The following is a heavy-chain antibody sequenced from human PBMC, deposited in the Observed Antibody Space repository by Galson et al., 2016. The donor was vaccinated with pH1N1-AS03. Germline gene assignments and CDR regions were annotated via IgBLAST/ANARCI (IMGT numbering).Heavy chain of an antibody. CDR3: ARGLPGDYGMDV. CDR2: IRSRTNYL. CDR1: GFTFNKYS. D-gene: IGHD7-27*01. Sequence: SLRLSCAASGFTFNKYSMNWVRQAPGKGLEWFSSIRSRTNYLHDSDSVRGRFTISRDNAKNSLYLQMSRLRADDTAVYYCARGLPGDYGMDVWGQGTTVTVSS. V-gene: IGHV3-21*01. J-gene: IGHJ6*02.